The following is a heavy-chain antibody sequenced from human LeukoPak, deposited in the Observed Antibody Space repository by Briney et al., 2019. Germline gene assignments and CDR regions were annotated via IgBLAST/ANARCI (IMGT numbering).Heavy chain of an antibody. CDR3: AGEYYGATLDY. V-gene: IGHV1-2*02. D-gene: IGHD4-17*01. Sequence: ASVKVSCKASGYTFTGYYMHWVRQAPGQGLEWMGWINPNSGGTNYAQEFQGRVTMTRDTSISTAYMELSRLRSDDTAVYYCAGEYYGATLDYWGQGTLVTVSS. J-gene: IGHJ4*02. CDR1: GYTFTGYY. CDR2: INPNSGGT.